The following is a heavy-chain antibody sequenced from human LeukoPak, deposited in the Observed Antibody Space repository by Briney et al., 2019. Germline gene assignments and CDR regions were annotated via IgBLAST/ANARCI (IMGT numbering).Heavy chain of an antibody. J-gene: IGHJ4*02. V-gene: IGHV3-23*01. CDR2: ISGSGGST. CDR3: AKDRNDILTGYSDY. D-gene: IGHD3-9*01. Sequence: PGGSLRLSCAASGFTFSSYWMNWARQAPGKGLEWVSGISGSGGSTYYADSVKGRFTISRDNSKNTLYLQMNSLRAEDTAVYYCAKDRNDILTGYSDYWGQGTLVTVSS. CDR1: GFTFSSYW.